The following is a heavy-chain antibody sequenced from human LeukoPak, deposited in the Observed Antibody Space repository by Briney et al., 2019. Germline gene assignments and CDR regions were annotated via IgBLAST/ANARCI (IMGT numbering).Heavy chain of an antibody. J-gene: IGHJ4*02. CDR1: GYSFTSYW. CDR2: IYPGDSDT. D-gene: IGHD2-2*01. V-gene: IGHV5-51*01. Sequence: GEPLKIPGKGSGYSFTSYWIGWVRQMPGKGLEGMGIIYPGDSDTRYSPSFQGQDTISADKSISTAYLQWSSLKASDTAMYYCARGERGSTSCSFDYWGQGTLVTVSS. CDR3: ARGERGSTSCSFDY.